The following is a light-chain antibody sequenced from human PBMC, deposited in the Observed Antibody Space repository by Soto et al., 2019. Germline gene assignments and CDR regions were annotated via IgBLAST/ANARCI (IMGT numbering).Light chain of an antibody. CDR1: SSDVGAYTS. V-gene: IGLV2-14*01. CDR2: EVS. J-gene: IGLJ1*01. Sequence: QSVLTQPASVSGSPGQSVTISCTGTSSDVGAYTSVSWYQQHPGKAPKLIIYEVSNRPPGVSTPFSGSKSASTASLTISGLQAEEEAHYYCYSYTTGIRAYVFATGTKVTVL. CDR3: YSYTTGIRAYV.